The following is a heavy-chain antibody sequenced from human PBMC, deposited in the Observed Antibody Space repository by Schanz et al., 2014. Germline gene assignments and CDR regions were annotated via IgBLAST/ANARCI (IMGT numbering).Heavy chain of an antibody. J-gene: IGHJ6*02. CDR2: ISGGGGTR. V-gene: IGHV3-23*01. CDR1: GFTFGSYG. Sequence: EEQLLQSGGGLVQPGGSLRLSCAASGFTFGSYGMSWVRQGPGKGLEWVSGISGGGGTRNYADSVKGRFTVSRDNSKRTLYVEINDPRVKDTAIDDCAKESCSSTTCCGYGMDVWGQGSTVTVSS. D-gene: IGHD2-2*01. CDR3: AKESCSSTTCCGYGMDV.